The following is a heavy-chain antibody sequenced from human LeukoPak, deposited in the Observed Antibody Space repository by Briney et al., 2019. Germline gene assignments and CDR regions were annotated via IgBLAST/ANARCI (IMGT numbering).Heavy chain of an antibody. CDR1: GGSINNYY. CDR3: ARVGYCDGGSCHFDY. Sequence: SETLSLTCTVSGGSINNYYWTWIRQPPGKGPEWIGYIYYTGTTSYNPSLKSRVTISVDTSKNQFSLKLTSVTAADTAVYYCARVGYCDGGSCHFDYWGQGTLVTVSS. V-gene: IGHV4-59*01. D-gene: IGHD2-15*01. J-gene: IGHJ4*02. CDR2: IYYTGTT.